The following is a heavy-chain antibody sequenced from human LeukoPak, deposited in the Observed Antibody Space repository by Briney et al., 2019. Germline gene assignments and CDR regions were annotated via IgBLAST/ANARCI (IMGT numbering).Heavy chain of an antibody. CDR2: IIPIFGTA. Sequence: SVKVSCKASGYTFTGYYMHWVRQAPGQGLEWMGGIIPIFGTANYAQKFQGRVTITADESTSTAYMELSSLRSEDTAVYYCATFSSGYHCFDYWGQGTLVTVSS. J-gene: IGHJ4*02. V-gene: IGHV1-69*13. D-gene: IGHD6-19*01. CDR3: ATFSSGYHCFDY. CDR1: GYTFTGYY.